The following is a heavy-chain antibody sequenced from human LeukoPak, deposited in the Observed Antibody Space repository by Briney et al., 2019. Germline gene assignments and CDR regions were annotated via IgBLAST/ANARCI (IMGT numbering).Heavy chain of an antibody. D-gene: IGHD3-22*01. CDR2: IYYSGST. V-gene: IGHV4-31*03. J-gene: IGHJ5*02. CDR3: ARESGLRATDYYDSSGYYYP. Sequence: PSETLSLTCTVSGGSISSGGYYWSWIRQHPGKGLEWIGYIYYSGSTYYNPSLKSRVTISVDTSKNQFSLKLSSVTAADTAVYYCARESGLRATDYYDSSGYYYPWGQGTLVTVSS. CDR1: GGSISSGGYY.